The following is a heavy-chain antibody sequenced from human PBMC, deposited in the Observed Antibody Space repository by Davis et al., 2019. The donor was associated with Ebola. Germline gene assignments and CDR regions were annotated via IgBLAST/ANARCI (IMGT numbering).Heavy chain of an antibody. D-gene: IGHD6-25*01. CDR2: ITNDGTRT. CDR1: GFIFSDYW. V-gene: IGHV3-74*01. J-gene: IGHJ4*02. CDR3: ARREAASMDY. Sequence: HTGGSLRLSCAASGFIFSDYWMNWVRQTPGKGLVWVSRITNDGTRTSYVDSVQGRFTISRDNAKNTLFLQLNSLRVENTAIYYCARREAASMDYWGQGPLITVSS.